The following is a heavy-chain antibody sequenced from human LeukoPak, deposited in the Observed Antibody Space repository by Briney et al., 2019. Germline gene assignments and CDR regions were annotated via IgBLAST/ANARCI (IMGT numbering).Heavy chain of an antibody. J-gene: IGHJ3*02. CDR2: MNPNSGNT. CDR3: ARGNLLRIFNAFDI. V-gene: IGHV1-8*03. Sequence: GASVKVSCKASGYTFTSYDINWVRQATGQGLEWVGWMNPNSGNTGYAQKFQGRVTITRNTSISTAYMELSSLRSDDTAVYYCARGNLLRIFNAFDIWGQGTMVTVSS. CDR1: GYTFTSYD. D-gene: IGHD3-3*01.